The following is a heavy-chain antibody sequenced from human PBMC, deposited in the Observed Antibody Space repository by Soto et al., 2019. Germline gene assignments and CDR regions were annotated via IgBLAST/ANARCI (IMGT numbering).Heavy chain of an antibody. J-gene: IGHJ4*02. CDR3: AKRPLTAAGFDY. V-gene: IGHV3-23*01. Sequence: EVQLLESGGGLVQPGGSLRLSCAASGFTFSNYAMTWVRQAPGKWLEWVSVITGSGGGTYFVDSVKGRFTISRDNSKNTVYLQMNSLRAEDTAVDYCAKRPLTAAGFDYWGQGTLVTVSS. D-gene: IGHD6-13*01. CDR1: GFTFSNYA. CDR2: ITGSGGGT.